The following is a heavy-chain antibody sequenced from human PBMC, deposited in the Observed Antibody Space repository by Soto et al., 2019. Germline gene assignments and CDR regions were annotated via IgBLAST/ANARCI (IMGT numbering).Heavy chain of an antibody. J-gene: IGHJ4*02. Sequence: QVQLVESGGGVVQPGRSLRLSCTAYGLHFTNFGMHWVRQAPGKGLEWVAVIWHDGSKKYYADFVKGRFTISRDNSKSTLYLQMNSLRAEDTAIYYCARLAAGFIWGQGTLVTVSS. D-gene: IGHD3-10*01. CDR1: GLHFTNFG. CDR2: IWHDGSKK. CDR3: ARLAAGFI. V-gene: IGHV3-33*01.